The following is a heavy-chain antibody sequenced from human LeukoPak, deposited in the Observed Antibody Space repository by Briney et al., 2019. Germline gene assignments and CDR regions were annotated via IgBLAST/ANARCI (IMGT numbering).Heavy chain of an antibody. CDR3: ARDVKVTMIVVVKTGLTFDI. CDR1: GFTFSSYS. CDR2: ISSSSSYI. V-gene: IGHV3-21*01. Sequence: PGGSLRLSCAASGFTFSSYSMNWVRQAPGKGLEWVSSISSSSSYIYYADSVKGRFTISRDNAKNSLYLQMNSLRAEDTAVYYCARDVKVTMIVVVKTGLTFDIWGQGTMVTVSS. D-gene: IGHD3-22*01. J-gene: IGHJ3*02.